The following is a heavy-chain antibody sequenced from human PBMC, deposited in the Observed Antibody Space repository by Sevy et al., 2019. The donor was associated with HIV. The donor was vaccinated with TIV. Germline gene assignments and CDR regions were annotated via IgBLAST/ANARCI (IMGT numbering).Heavy chain of an antibody. Sequence: GGSLRLSCAASGFTFSNYGMHWVRQAPGKGLEWVAVIWYDGSNEYYGGSVKGRFTISRDDSKNTVYLQMDSLRAEDTAVYYCARLGGYGDYVYHYNGMHVWGQGTTVTVSS. D-gene: IGHD4-17*01. CDR3: ARLGGYGDYVYHYNGMHV. J-gene: IGHJ6*02. V-gene: IGHV3-33*01. CDR1: GFTFSNYG. CDR2: IWYDGSNE.